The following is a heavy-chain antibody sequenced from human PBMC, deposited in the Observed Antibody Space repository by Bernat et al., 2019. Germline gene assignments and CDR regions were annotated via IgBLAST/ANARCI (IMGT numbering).Heavy chain of an antibody. CDR3: AREGAAAGALGD. CDR2: IYSGGNT. J-gene: IGHJ4*02. CDR1: GFTVSTNY. Sequence: EVQLVESGGGLVQPGGSLRVSCAASGFTVSTNYMGWVRQAPGKGLEWVSFIYSGGNTYYADSVKGRFTISRHNSKNTLYLQMNSLRPEDTAVYYCAREGAAAGALGDWGQGTLVTVSS. D-gene: IGHD6-13*01. V-gene: IGHV3-53*04.